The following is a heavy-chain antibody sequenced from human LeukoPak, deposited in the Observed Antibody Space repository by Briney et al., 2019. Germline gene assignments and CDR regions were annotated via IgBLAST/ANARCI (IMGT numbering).Heavy chain of an antibody. CDR2: TRNKVNSYAT. D-gene: IGHD1-26*01. Sequence: GGSLTLSCAASGFSFSDHYMDWVRLAPGKGLEWVGRTRNKVNSYATEYAASVKGRFTISRDDSKDSLYLQMNSLRSEDTALYYCTRVRLGAATRYFDYWGQGTLVTVSS. CDR1: GFSFSDHY. J-gene: IGHJ4*02. CDR3: TRVRLGAATRYFDY. V-gene: IGHV3-72*01.